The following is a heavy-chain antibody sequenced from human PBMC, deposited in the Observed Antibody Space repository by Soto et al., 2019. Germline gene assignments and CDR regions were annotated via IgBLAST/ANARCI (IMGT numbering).Heavy chain of an antibody. D-gene: IGHD3-10*01. V-gene: IGHV4-34*01. Sequence: SETLSLTCAVYGGSFSGYYWSWIRQPPGKGLEWIGEINHSGSTNYNPSLKSRVTISVDTSKNQFSLKLSSVTAADTAVYYCARERLLWFGEFFLFDPWGQGTLVTVSS. CDR2: INHSGST. CDR1: GGSFSGYY. CDR3: ARERLLWFGEFFLFDP. J-gene: IGHJ5*02.